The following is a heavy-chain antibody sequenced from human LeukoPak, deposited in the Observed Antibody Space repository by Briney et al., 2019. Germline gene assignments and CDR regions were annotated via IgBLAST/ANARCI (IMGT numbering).Heavy chain of an antibody. J-gene: IGHJ3*02. D-gene: IGHD4-23*01. CDR2: IYYSGST. CDR1: GGSISSGGYY. Sequence: SETLSFTCTVSGGSISSGGYYWSWIRQHPGKGLEWIGYIYYSGSTYYNPSLKSRVTISVDTSKNQFSLKLSSVTAADTAVYYCARGVVTGLWAFDIWGQGTMVTVSS. CDR3: ARGVVTGLWAFDI. V-gene: IGHV4-31*03.